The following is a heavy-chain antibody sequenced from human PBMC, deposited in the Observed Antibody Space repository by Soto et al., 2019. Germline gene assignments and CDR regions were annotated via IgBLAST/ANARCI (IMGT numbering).Heavy chain of an antibody. CDR1: VASVCAFD. J-gene: IGHJ4*02. V-gene: IGHV1-8*02. CDR3: AQGYPLHSADFDV. CDR2: MNAESGNT. D-gene: IGHD2-15*01. Sequence: ASVRFSCRGSVASVCAFDIYCMREASGQGPEWMGCMNAESGNTFFPQRVQGKFNMTWDNSLSTAYMEMGSLTSDDTAVYYCAQGYPLHSADFDVWGQGTMVTVSS.